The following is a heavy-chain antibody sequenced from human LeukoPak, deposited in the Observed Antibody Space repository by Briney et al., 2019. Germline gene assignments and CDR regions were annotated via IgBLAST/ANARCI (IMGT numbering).Heavy chain of an antibody. Sequence: KPSETLSLTCAVYGGSFSGYYWSWIRQPPGKGLEWIGEINHSGSTNYNPSLKSRVTISVDTSKNQFSLKLSSVTAADTAVYYCARGVHRLGMDVWGQGTTVTVSS. J-gene: IGHJ6*02. CDR1: GGSFSGYY. D-gene: IGHD1-1*01. CDR3: ARGVHRLGMDV. CDR2: INHSGST. V-gene: IGHV4-34*01.